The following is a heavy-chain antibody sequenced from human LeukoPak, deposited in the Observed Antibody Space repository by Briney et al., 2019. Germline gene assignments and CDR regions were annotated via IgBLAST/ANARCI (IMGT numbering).Heavy chain of an antibody. Sequence: PGGSLRLSCAASGFTFSSYGMNWVRQAPGKGLEWVSYTSTSSVTIYYADSLKGRFTISRDNAKNSLYLQMNSLRAEDTAVYYCAREEGGAGLYGFDIWGQGTMVTVSS. CDR3: AREEGGAGLYGFDI. D-gene: IGHD1-26*01. V-gene: IGHV3-48*04. J-gene: IGHJ3*02. CDR1: GFTFSSYG. CDR2: TSTSSVTI.